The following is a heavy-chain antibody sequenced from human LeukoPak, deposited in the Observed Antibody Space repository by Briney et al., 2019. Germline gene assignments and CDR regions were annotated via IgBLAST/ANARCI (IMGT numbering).Heavy chain of an antibody. CDR1: GGSISSGGYY. CDR2: IYYSGST. V-gene: IGHV4-31*03. Sequence: PSQTLSLTCTVSGGSISSGGYYWSWIRQHPGKGLEWIGYIYYSGSTYYNPSLKSRVTISVDTSKNQFSLKLSSVTAADTAVYYCARSVPHSGSFSDWGQGTLVTVSS. D-gene: IGHD1-26*01. CDR3: ARSVPHSGSFSD. J-gene: IGHJ4*02.